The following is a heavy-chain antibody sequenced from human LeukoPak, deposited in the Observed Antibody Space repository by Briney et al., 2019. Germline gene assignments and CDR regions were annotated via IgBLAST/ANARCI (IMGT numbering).Heavy chain of an antibody. CDR3: ARELFDFDY. Sequence: GGSLRLSCAPSGFTFDNFAMTWVRQAPGEGLKWVSEITGSGGSTYYADSVKGRSTISRDNSKNTLYLQMNSLRAEDTAIYYCARELFDFDYWGQGTPVTVSS. CDR1: GFTFDNFA. V-gene: IGHV3-23*01. D-gene: IGHD3-10*01. CDR2: ITGSGGST. J-gene: IGHJ4*02.